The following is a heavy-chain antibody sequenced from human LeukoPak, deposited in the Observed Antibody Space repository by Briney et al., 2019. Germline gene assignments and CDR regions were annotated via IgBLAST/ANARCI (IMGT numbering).Heavy chain of an antibody. CDR2: IIPILGIA. CDR3: ATWTRPHLWFGEHPHGWFDP. V-gene: IGHV1-69*04. CDR1: GGTFSSYA. J-gene: IGHJ5*02. D-gene: IGHD3-10*01. Sequence: ASVKVSCKASGGTFSSYAISWVRQAPGQGLEWMGRIIPILGIANYAQKFQGRVTITADKSTSTAYMELSSLRSEDAAVYYCATWTRPHLWFGEHPHGWFDPWGQGTLVTVSS.